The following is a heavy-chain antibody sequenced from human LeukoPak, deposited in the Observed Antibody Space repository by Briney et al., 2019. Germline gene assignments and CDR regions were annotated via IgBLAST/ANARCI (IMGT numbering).Heavy chain of an antibody. CDR1: GYTLTELS. CDR3: ARGEIQPRGAPATVYYYYYMDV. J-gene: IGHJ6*03. CDR2: FDPEDGET. Sequence: GASVKDSCKVSGYTLTELSMHWVRQAPGKGLEWMGGFDPEDGETIYAQKFQGRVTMTEDTSTDTAYMELSSLRSEDTAVYYCARGEIQPRGAPATVYYYYYMDVWGKGTTVTVSS. V-gene: IGHV1-24*01. D-gene: IGHD5-18*01.